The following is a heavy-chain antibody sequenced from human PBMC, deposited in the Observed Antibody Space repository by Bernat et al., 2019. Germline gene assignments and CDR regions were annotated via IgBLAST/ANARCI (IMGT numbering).Heavy chain of an antibody. CDR3: ARGTRIAVAGGYYYYGMDV. CDR2: IYHSGST. Sequence: QLQLQESGPGLVKPSETLSLTCTVSGGSISSSSYYWGWIRQPPGKGLEWIGEIYHSGSTNYNPSLKSRVTISVDKSKNQFSLKLSSVTAADTAVYYCARGTRIAVAGGYYYYGMDVWGQGTMVTVSS. J-gene: IGHJ6*02. CDR1: GGSISSSSYY. D-gene: IGHD6-19*01. V-gene: IGHV4-39*07.